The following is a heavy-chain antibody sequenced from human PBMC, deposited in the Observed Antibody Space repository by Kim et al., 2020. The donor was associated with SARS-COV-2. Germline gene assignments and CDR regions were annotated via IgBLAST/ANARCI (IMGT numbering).Heavy chain of an antibody. D-gene: IGHD1-26*01. CDR2: ISWNSGSI. CDR1: GFTFGDYA. J-gene: IGHJ6*02. Sequence: GGSLRLSCAASGFTFGDYAMHWVRQAPGKGLEWVSGISWNSGSIGYADSVKGRFTISRDNAKNSLYLQMNSLRAEDTALYYCAKDIWEQTQYMGGGYYYYYGMDVWGQGTTVTVSS. V-gene: IGHV3-9*01. CDR3: AKDIWEQTQYMGGGYYYYYGMDV.